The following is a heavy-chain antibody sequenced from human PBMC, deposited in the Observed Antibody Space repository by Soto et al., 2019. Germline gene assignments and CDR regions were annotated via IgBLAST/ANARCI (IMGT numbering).Heavy chain of an antibody. J-gene: IGHJ5*02. V-gene: IGHV3-15*07. Sequence: EVQLVESGGGLVKPGGSLRLSCAASGFTFSNAWMNWVRQAPGKGLEWVGRIKSKTDGGTTDYAAPVKGRFTISRDDSKNTLYLQMNSLKTEDTAVYYCTTSPQAYRSSWYGWFDPWGQGTLVTVSS. CDR2: IKSKTDGGTT. D-gene: IGHD6-13*01. CDR1: GFTFSNAW. CDR3: TTSPQAYRSSWYGWFDP.